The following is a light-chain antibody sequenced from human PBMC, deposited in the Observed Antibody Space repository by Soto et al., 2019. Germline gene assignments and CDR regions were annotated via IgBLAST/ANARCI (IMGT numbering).Light chain of an antibody. CDR1: QGISSY. V-gene: IGKV1-9*01. Sequence: DLQLTQSPSLLSASVGDRVSITCRASQGISSYLGWYQQKPGKAPKLLIYAASTLQSGVPSRFSGSGSGTEFTLTISSLQPEDFATYYCQQLTTYPITFGQGTRLEIK. CDR2: AAS. J-gene: IGKJ5*01. CDR3: QQLTTYPIT.